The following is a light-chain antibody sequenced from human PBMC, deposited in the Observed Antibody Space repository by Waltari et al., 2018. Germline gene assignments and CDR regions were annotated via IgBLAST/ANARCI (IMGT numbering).Light chain of an antibody. J-gene: IGLJ2*01. CDR1: RTTIGINT. CDR3: AAWDDSLNGHVV. V-gene: IGLV1-44*01. Sequence: QSVLTQPPSASGTPGHRVTISCSVRRTTIGINTVTPYQHPPGTAPKLLIDSNNQRPSGVPDRFSGSKSGTSASLAISGLQSEDEADYYCAAWDDSLNGHVVFGGGTKLTVL. CDR2: SNN.